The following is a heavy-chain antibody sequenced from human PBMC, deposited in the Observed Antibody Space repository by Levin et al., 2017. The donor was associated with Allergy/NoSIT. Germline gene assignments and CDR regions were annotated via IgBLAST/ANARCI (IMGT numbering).Heavy chain of an antibody. J-gene: IGHJ4*02. CDR1: GFSFTNSA. CDR3: AVNRDY. V-gene: IGHV3-23*01. Sequence: PGGSLRLSCAASGFSFTNSAMTWVRQAPGKGLEWVSIIGVSADITHYANSVKGRFTISRDNSRNTLYLLMDSLRVEDTAVYYCAVNRDYWGQGTLVTVSS. CDR2: IGVSADIT.